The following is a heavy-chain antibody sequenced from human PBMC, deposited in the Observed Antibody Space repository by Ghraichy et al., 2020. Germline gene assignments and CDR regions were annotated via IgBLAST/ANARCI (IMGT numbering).Heavy chain of an antibody. V-gene: IGHV4-59*08. CDR2: ILYGGNT. Sequence: SETLSLTCTVSGGSITSYYWTWIRQPPGKGLEWIGNILYGGNTHYNPSLKSRVTISLDAPKNQFSLKLDSVTAADTALYFCSRPQIGYCVNYAFDVWGQGTMVTVSS. J-gene: IGHJ3*01. D-gene: IGHD6-25*01. CDR3: SRPQIGYCVNYAFDV. CDR1: GGSITSYY.